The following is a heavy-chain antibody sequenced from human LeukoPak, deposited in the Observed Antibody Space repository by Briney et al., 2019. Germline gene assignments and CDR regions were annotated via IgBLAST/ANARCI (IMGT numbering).Heavy chain of an antibody. CDR3: ARNYYGSGSYLLYYYYYMDV. J-gene: IGHJ6*03. V-gene: IGHV1-69*06. CDR2: IIPIFGTA. D-gene: IGHD3-10*01. CDR1: GGTFISYA. Sequence: SVKVSCKASGGTFISYAVSWVRQAPGQGLEWMGGIIPIFGTANYAQKFQGRVTITADKSTSTAYMELSSLRSEDTAVYYCARNYYGSGSYLLYYYYYMDVWGKGTTVTVSS.